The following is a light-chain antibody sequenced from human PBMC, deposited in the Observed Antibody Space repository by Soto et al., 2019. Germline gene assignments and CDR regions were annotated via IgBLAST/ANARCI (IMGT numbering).Light chain of an antibody. CDR1: SSNVGINY. J-gene: IGLJ2*01. CDR2: RDN. V-gene: IGLV1-47*01. CDR3: TAWDDSLRGRV. Sequence: QPVLTQPPSASGAPGQRVTISCSGSSSNVGINYVYWYQQLPGTAPKLLIYRDNQRPSGVPDRFSGSKSGTSASLAISGLRFEDEADYYCTAWDDSLRGRVFGGGTKVTVL.